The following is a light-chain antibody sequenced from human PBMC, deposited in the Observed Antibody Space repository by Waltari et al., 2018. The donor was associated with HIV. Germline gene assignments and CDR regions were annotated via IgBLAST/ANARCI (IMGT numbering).Light chain of an antibody. CDR1: QDITNY. CDR3: QQYDNFPPIT. J-gene: IGKJ5*01. Sequence: ITCQASQDITNYLNWYQQKPGKAPKLLIYDASNLETGVPSRFSGSGSGTHFTLTISSLQPEDFATYYCQQYDNFPPITFGQGTRLEIK. V-gene: IGKV1-33*01. CDR2: DAS.